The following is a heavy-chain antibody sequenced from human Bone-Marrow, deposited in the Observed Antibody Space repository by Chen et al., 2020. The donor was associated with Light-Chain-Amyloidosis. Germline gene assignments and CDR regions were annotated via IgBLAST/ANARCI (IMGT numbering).Heavy chain of an antibody. D-gene: IGHD3-9*01. CDR3: AKDISYDDILPGYPADAFDI. J-gene: IGHJ3*02. CDR1: GFAFSSYA. CDR2: ISGSGGSR. V-gene: IGHV3-23*04. Sequence: VASGGGLLQRGGSLRLSCAASGFAFSSYAMSWVRPAPGKGLEWVSTISGSGGSRYYGDSVKGRLTISRDNSKNALFLQMNSLRAEDTAVYYCAKDISYDDILPGYPADAFDIWGQGTMVTVSS.